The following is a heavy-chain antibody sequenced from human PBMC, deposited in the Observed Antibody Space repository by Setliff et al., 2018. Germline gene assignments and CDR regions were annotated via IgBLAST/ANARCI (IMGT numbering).Heavy chain of an antibody. D-gene: IGHD3-16*01. Sequence: GASVKVSCKSSGGTFSSSGITWVRQAPGQGLQWLGRFIPILGATNYAQNFQGRVTITADEATSTGYMELRSLRSDDTAVYYCARELRSPYWHLASWGQGTLVTVSS. CDR3: ARELRSPYWHLAS. J-gene: IGHJ5*01. CDR1: GGTFSSSG. V-gene: IGHV1-69*13. CDR2: FIPILGAT.